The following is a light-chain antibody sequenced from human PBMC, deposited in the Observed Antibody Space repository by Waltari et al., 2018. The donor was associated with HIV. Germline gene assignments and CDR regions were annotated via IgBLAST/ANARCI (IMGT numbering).Light chain of an antibody. CDR1: SRDNVGSNF. CDR3: SSYTSSATGVL. CDR2: EVT. Sequence: QSALTQPDSVSGSPGQSITISCTRTSRDNVGSNFVSLYQQHPGRAPRLMIYEVTSRPSGVSNRFSGSRSGNTASLTISGLQAEDEADYYCSSYTSSATGVLFGGGTTLTVL. V-gene: IGLV2-14*01. J-gene: IGLJ2*01.